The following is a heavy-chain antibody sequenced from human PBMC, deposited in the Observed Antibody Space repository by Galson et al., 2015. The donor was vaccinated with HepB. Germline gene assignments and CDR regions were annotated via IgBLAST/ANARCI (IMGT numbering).Heavy chain of an antibody. D-gene: IGHD3-22*01. CDR2: IKQDGSEK. CDR3: ARFTTSGYFSSYYYYYGMDV. V-gene: IGHV3-7*03. Sequence: SLRLSCAASGFTFSSYWMSWVRQAPGKGLEWVANIKQDGSEKYYVDSVKGRFTISRDNANNSLYLQMNSLRAEDTAVYYCARFTTSGYFSSYYYYYGMDVWCQRTTVTVAS. CDR1: GFTFSSYW. J-gene: IGHJ6*02.